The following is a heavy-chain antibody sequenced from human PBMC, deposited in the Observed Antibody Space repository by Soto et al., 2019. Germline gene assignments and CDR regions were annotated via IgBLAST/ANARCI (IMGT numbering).Heavy chain of an antibody. Sequence: QVQLQQWGAGLLKPSETLSLTCAVYGGSFSGYYWSWIRQPPGKGLEWIGEINHSGSTNYNPSLKSRVTISVDTSKNQFSLKLSSVXAADTAVYYCARGKVGLHWGQGTLVTVSS. CDR2: INHSGST. CDR3: ARGKVGLH. D-gene: IGHD5-12*01. J-gene: IGHJ4*02. CDR1: GGSFSGYY. V-gene: IGHV4-34*01.